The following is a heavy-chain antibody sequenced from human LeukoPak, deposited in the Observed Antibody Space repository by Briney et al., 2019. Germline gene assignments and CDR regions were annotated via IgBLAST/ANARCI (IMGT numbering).Heavy chain of an antibody. Sequence: SVKVSCKASGGTFSTYAISWVRQAPGQGLEWMGGIIPTFGTANYAQKIQGRITITADESTSTTYMELSSLTSEDTAVYYCARAAGQYSASWYVFDSWGQGTLVTVSS. CDR2: IIPTFGTA. D-gene: IGHD6-13*01. V-gene: IGHV1-69*13. J-gene: IGHJ4*02. CDR3: ARAAGQYSASWYVFDS. CDR1: GGTFSTYA.